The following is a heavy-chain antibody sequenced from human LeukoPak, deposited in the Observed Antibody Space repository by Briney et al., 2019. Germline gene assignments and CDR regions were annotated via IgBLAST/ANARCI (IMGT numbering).Heavy chain of an antibody. J-gene: IGHJ4*01. CDR2: ISAYNGNT. V-gene: IGHV1-18*04. CDR1: GYTFTSYG. Sequence: ASVKVSCKASGYTFTSYGISWVRQAPGQGREWMGWISAYNGNTNYAQKLQGRVTMTTDTSTSTAYMELRSLRSDDTAVYYCARAHLYCSGGSCCSRTFDYWGQGTLVTVSS. D-gene: IGHD2-15*01. CDR3: ARAHLYCSGGSCCSRTFDY.